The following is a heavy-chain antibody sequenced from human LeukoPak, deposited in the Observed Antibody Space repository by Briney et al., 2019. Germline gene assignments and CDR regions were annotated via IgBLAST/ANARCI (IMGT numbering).Heavy chain of an antibody. CDR2: IYSGGST. CDR1: GFTVSSNY. D-gene: IGHD3-22*01. CDR3: AKLGGYYDNSASRYFDY. V-gene: IGHV3-53*01. Sequence: GGSPRLSCAASGFTVSSNYMSWVRQAPGKGLEWVSVIYSGGSTYYADSVKGRFTISRDNSKNTVYLQMNSLRADDTAVYYCAKLGGYYDNSASRYFDYWGQGTLVTVSS. J-gene: IGHJ4*02.